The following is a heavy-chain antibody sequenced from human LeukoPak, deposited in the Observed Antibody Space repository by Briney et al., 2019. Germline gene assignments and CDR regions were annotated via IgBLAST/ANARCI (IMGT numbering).Heavy chain of an antibody. Sequence: PGGSLRLSCTASGFTFSSYAMSWVRQAPGKGLEWVSAISASGGGTYYTDSVKGRFTISRGNSKNTLYLQMNSLRAEDTALYYCAKEIAGSYYLFDYWGQGTLVTVSS. CDR2: ISASGGGT. CDR3: AKEIAGSYYLFDY. D-gene: IGHD3-10*01. V-gene: IGHV3-23*01. CDR1: GFTFSSYA. J-gene: IGHJ4*02.